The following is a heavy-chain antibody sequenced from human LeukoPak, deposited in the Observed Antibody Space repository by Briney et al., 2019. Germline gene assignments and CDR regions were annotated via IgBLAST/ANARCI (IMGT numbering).Heavy chain of an antibody. CDR2: ISSNGGST. J-gene: IGHJ4*02. CDR1: GFTFSSYA. D-gene: IGHD5-18*01. V-gene: IGHV3-64*01. Sequence: HPGGSLRFSCAASGFTFSSYAMHWVRQAPGKGLEYVSAISSNGGSTYYANSVKGRFTISRDNSKNTLYLQMGSLRAEDMAVYYCARGPGIQHPQFDYWGQGTLVTVSS. CDR3: ARGPGIQHPQFDY.